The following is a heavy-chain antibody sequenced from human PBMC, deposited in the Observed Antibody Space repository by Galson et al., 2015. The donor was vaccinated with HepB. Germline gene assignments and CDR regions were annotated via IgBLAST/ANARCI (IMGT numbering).Heavy chain of an antibody. CDR3: ATIRRRIVVVVAATGAFDI. CDR2: IYYSGST. J-gene: IGHJ3*02. D-gene: IGHD2-15*01. V-gene: IGHV4-31*03. Sequence: TLSLTCTVSGGSISSGGYYWSWIRQHPGKGLEWIGYIYYSGSTYYNPSLKSRVTISVDTSKNQFSLKLSSVTAADTAVYYCATIRRRIVVVVAATGAFDIWGQGTMVTVSS. CDR1: GGSISSGGYY.